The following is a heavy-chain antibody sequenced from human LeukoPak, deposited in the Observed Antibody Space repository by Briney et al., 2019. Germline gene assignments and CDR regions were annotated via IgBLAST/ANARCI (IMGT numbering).Heavy chain of an antibody. CDR3: AREASGWAVDY. J-gene: IGHJ4*02. D-gene: IGHD6-19*01. Sequence: GASVKVSCMASGYTFTGYYMHWVRQAPGQGLEWVGRLNPSIGGTNFAQRFQGRVTMTRDTSINTAYMELSRLTSDDTAVYYCAREASGWAVDYWGQGTLVTVSS. V-gene: IGHV1-2*06. CDR1: GYTFTGYY. CDR2: LNPSIGGT.